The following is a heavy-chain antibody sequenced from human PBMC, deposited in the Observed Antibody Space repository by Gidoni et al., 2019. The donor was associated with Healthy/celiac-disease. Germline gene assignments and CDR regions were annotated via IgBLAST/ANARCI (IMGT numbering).Heavy chain of an antibody. D-gene: IGHD3-22*01. CDR2: DGET. Sequence: DGETIYAQKFQGRVTMTEDTSTDTAYMELSSLRSEDTAVYYCAARVIVVVAAFDIWGQGTMVTVSS. V-gene: IGHV1-24*01. J-gene: IGHJ3*02. CDR3: AARVIVVVAAFDI.